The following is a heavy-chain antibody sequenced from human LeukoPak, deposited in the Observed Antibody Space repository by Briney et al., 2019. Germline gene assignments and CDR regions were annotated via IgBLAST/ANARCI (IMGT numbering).Heavy chain of an antibody. CDR3: ARAAYSGSYHSDY. CDR2: IYYSGST. CDR1: GGSIGSYY. V-gene: IGHV4-59*01. D-gene: IGHD1-26*01. J-gene: IGHJ4*02. Sequence: KASETLSLTCTVSGGSIGSYYWSWIRQPPGKGLEWIGYIYYSGSTNYNPSLKSRVTISVDTSKNQFSLKLSSVTAADTAVYYCARAAYSGSYHSDYWGQGTLVTVSS.